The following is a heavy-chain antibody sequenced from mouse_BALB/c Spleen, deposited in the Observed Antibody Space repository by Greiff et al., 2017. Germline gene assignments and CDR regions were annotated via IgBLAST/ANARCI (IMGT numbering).Heavy chain of an antibody. CDR3: ATPYGNYGFAY. CDR1: GFNIKDTY. V-gene: IGHV14-3*02. CDR2: IDPANGNT. J-gene: IGHJ3*01. D-gene: IGHD2-1*01. Sequence: EVKLVESGAELVKPGASVKLSCTASGFNIKDTYMHWVKQRPEQGLEWIGRIDPANGNTKYDPKFQGKATITADTSSNTAYLQLSSLTSEDTAVYYCATPYGNYGFAYWGQGTLVTVSA.